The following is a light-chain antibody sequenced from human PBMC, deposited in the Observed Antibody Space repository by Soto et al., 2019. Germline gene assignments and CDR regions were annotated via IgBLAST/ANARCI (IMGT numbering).Light chain of an antibody. Sequence: QYVLTQPPSASGTPGQRVTISCSGSSSNIGSNSVNWYQQLPGTAPKLLIYSNNHRPSGVPDRFSGSKSGTSASLAISGLQSEDEADYYCAAWDDSLNGPVFGGGTKLTVL. J-gene: IGLJ3*02. V-gene: IGLV1-44*01. CDR1: SSNIGSNS. CDR2: SNN. CDR3: AAWDDSLNGPV.